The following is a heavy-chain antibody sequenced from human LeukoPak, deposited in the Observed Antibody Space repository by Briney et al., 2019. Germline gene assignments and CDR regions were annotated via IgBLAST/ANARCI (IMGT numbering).Heavy chain of an antibody. D-gene: IGHD3-22*01. V-gene: IGHV3-74*01. Sequence: GGSLRLSCAASGFTFSSYWMHWVRQAPGKGLVWVSRINSDGSSTIYADSVKGRFTISRDNAKNTLYLQINSLRAEDTAVYYCAATFYDSSAYDAFDIWGQGTMVTVSS. CDR1: GFTFSSYW. CDR2: INSDGSST. J-gene: IGHJ3*02. CDR3: AATFYDSSAYDAFDI.